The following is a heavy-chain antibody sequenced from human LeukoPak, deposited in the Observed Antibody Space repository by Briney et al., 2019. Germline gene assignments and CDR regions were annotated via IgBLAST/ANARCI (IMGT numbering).Heavy chain of an antibody. Sequence: SETLSLTCTVSGGSISSGGYYWSWIRQHPGKGLEWIGYIYYSGSTYYNPSLKSRVTISVGTSKNQFSLKLSSVTAADTAVYYCARMGGGYYFDYWGQGTLVTVSS. CDR2: IYYSGST. V-gene: IGHV4-31*03. J-gene: IGHJ4*02. CDR1: GGSISSGGYY. D-gene: IGHD2-15*01. CDR3: ARMGGGYYFDY.